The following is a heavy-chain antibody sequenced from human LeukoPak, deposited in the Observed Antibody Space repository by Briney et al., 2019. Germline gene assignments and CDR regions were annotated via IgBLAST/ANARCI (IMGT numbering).Heavy chain of an antibody. CDR2: IYHSGST. D-gene: IGHD2-2*01. J-gene: IGHJ3*02. V-gene: IGHV4-39*01. CDR3: ARLPFCSSTSCSGHSAFDI. CDR1: GGSISTTNHF. Sequence: PSETLSLTCSVSGGSISTTNHFWGWIRQPPGKGLEWIGSIYHSGSTYYNPSLKSRVTISVDTSKNQFSLKLSSVTAADTAVYYCARLPFCSSTSCSGHSAFDIWGQGTMVTVSS.